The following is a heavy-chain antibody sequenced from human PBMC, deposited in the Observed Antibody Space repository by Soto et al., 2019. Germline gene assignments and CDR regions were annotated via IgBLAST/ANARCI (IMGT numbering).Heavy chain of an antibody. D-gene: IGHD6-13*01. CDR3: ARHVFSGAAAGIDY. CDR1: GGSISSSSYY. J-gene: IGHJ4*02. V-gene: IGHV4-39*01. CDR2: IYYSGST. Sequence: PSETLSLTCTVSGGSISSSSYYWGWIRQPPGKGLEWIGSIYYSGSTYYNPSLNSRVTISVDTSKNQFSLKLSSVTAADSAVYYCARHVFSGAAAGIDYWGQGTLVTVSS.